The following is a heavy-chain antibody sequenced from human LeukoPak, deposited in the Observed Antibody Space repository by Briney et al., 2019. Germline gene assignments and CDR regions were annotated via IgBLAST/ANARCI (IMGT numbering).Heavy chain of an antibody. CDR1: GFTFSSYS. J-gene: IGHJ3*02. CDR3: ARGIAAAGANDAFDI. D-gene: IGHD6-13*01. Sequence: GGSLRLSCAASGFTFSSYSMNWVRQAPGKGLEWVSSISSSSSYIYYADSVKGRFTISRDNAKNSLYLQMNSLRAEDTAVYYCARGIAAAGANDAFDIWGQGTMVTVSS. V-gene: IGHV3-21*01. CDR2: ISSSSSYI.